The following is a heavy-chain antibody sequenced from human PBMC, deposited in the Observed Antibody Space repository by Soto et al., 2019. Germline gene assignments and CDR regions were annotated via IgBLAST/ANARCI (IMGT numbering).Heavy chain of an antibody. D-gene: IGHD1-1*01. CDR3: VRDGTKTLRDWFDP. CDR1: GASISGFY. CDR2: IYATGTT. J-gene: IGHJ5*02. V-gene: IGHV4-4*07. Sequence: SETLPLTCTVSGASISGFYLSWIRKSAGKGLEWIGRIYATGTTDYNPSLKSRVMMSVDTSKKQFSLKLRSVTAADTAVYYCVRDGTKTLRDWFDPWGQGISVTVSS.